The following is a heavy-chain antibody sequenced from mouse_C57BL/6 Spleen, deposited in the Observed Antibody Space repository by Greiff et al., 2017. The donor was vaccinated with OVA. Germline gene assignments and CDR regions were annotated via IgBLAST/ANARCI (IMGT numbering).Heavy chain of an antibody. V-gene: IGHV1-69*01. J-gene: IGHJ2*01. Sequence: QVQLQQPGAELVMPGASVKLSCKASGYTFTSYWMHWVKQRPGQGLEWIGEIDPSDSYTNYNQKFKGKSTFTVDKSSSTAYMQLSSLTSEDSAVYYCAYGNYYFDYWGQGTTLTVSS. CDR3: AYGNYYFDY. CDR1: GYTFTSYW. D-gene: IGHD2-10*02. CDR2: IDPSDSYT.